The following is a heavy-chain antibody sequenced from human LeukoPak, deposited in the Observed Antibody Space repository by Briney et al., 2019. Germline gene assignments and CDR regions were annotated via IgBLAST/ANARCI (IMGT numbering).Heavy chain of an antibody. CDR3: ARYSGSFFDY. CDR1: AGSISSGSHY. D-gene: IGHD3-10*01. Sequence: PSETLSLTCTVSAGSISSGSHYWAWLRQPPGKGLEWLATISESGTPYYNPSLKSRVTRSVDTSKNQFSLRLGSVTAADTAVYYCARYSGSFFDYWGQGTLVTVSS. CDR2: ISESGTP. V-gene: IGHV4-39*01. J-gene: IGHJ4*02.